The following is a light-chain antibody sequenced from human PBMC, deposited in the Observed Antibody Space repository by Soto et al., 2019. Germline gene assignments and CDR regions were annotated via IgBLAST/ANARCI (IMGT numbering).Light chain of an antibody. CDR2: GAS. CDR1: QSVISN. V-gene: IGKV3-15*01. Sequence: EIVITQSPATLSVSPGERATLSCRASQSVISNLAWYQQKPGQAPRLLIYGASTRETGIPARFSGSGSGTEFTLTISSLQPDDFATYYCQHYNSYSEAFGQGTKVDIK. J-gene: IGKJ1*01. CDR3: QHYNSYSEA.